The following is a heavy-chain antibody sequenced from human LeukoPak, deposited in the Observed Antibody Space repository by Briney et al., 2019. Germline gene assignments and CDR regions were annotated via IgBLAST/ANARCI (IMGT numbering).Heavy chain of an antibody. CDR1: GDSIIITNDY. V-gene: IGHV4-39*01. CDR3: ARHRYDNTEYLIEYFDL. D-gene: IGHD6-6*01. CDR2: IHKSGNT. J-gene: IGHJ2*01. Sequence: SETLSLTCTVSGDSIIITNDYWAWIRQPPGTGLEWIGSIHKSGNTYYNSSLESRVTVSVDTSKNHFSLKLVSVTVADTAAYYCARHRYDNTEYLIEYFDLWGRGTLVSVSS.